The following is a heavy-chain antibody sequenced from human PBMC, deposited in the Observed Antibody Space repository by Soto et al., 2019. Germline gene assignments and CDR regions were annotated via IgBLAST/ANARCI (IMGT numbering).Heavy chain of an antibody. D-gene: IGHD3-10*01. CDR2: IYYSGTT. J-gene: IGHJ4*02. V-gene: IGHV4-59*01. CDR1: GGSISGYY. Sequence: VQLQESGPGLVRPSETLSLTCTVSGGSISGYYWSWIRQPPGKGLEWIGYIYYSGTTSYNPSLNSRFTMSVDTSQTPCALGRSSVSAAYTVVYYCARVSYYGSGATVVAYWGQGTLVTVSS. CDR3: ARVSYYGSGATVVAY.